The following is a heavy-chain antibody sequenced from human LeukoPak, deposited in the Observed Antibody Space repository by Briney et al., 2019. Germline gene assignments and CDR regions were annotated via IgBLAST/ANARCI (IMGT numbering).Heavy chain of an antibody. V-gene: IGHV3-30*18. D-gene: IGHD1-14*01. CDR1: GFTFSSYG. Sequence: GRSLRLSCAASGFTFSSYGMHWVRQAPGKGLEWVAVISYDGSNKYYADSVKGRFTISRDNSKNTLYLQMNSLRAEDTAVYYCAKDITGGGPYEGYYMDVWGKGTTVTVSS. CDR3: AKDITGGGPYEGYYMDV. CDR2: ISYDGSNK. J-gene: IGHJ6*03.